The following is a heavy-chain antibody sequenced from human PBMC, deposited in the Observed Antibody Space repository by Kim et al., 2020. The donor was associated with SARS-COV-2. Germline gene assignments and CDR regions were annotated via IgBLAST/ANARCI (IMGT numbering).Heavy chain of an antibody. D-gene: IGHD3-10*01. Sequence: GGSLRLSCTASGFTFSSYSMNWVRQAPGKGLEWVSYISYSSSSIYYADSVKGRCTISRDNAKNSLYLQMNSLRAEDTAVYYCARTPGAYFDLWGRGTLVTVSS. V-gene: IGHV3-48*01. CDR2: ISYSSSSI. CDR1: GFTFSSYS. CDR3: ARTPGAYFDL. J-gene: IGHJ2*01.